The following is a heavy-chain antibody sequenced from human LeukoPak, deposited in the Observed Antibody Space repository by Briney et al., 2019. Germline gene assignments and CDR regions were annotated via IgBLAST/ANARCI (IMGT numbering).Heavy chain of an antibody. Sequence: SQTLSLTCAISGDSVSSNSAAWNWIRQSPSRGLEWLGRTYYRSKWYNDYAVSVKSRITINTDTSKNQFSLQLTSVTPEDTAVYYCARVTYCSSTSCYRDAFDIWGQGTMVTVSS. J-gene: IGHJ3*02. CDR1: GDSVSSNSAA. D-gene: IGHD2-2*02. CDR2: TYYRSKWYN. CDR3: ARVTYCSSTSCYRDAFDI. V-gene: IGHV6-1*01.